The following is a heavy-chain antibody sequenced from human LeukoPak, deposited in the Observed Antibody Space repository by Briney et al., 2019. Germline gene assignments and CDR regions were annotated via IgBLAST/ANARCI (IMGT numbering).Heavy chain of an antibody. J-gene: IGHJ4*02. CDR1: GFTFSSYW. CDR3: ARGCGSSYCGSVVPDY. Sequence: EGSLRLSCAASGFTFSSYWMHWVRQVPGEGLVWVSRVNSDGSSTYYADSVKGRFTISRDNAKNTLYLQMSSLRAEDTAVYYCARGCGSSYCGSVVPDYWGQGTLVTVSS. CDR2: VNSDGSST. V-gene: IGHV3-74*01. D-gene: IGHD5-18*01.